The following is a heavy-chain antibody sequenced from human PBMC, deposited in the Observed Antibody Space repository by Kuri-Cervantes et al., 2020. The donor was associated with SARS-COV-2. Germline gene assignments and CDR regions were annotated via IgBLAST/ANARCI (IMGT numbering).Heavy chain of an antibody. D-gene: IGHD2-2*01. CDR2: ISGSGSST. CDR1: GFTFSNYA. Sequence: GESLKISCAASGFTFSNYAMNWVRQAPGKGLEWVSTISGSGSSTYYADSVKGRFTISRDNSKNTLYLQMNSLRAEDTAVYYCAKATNNYCSSTSCYQGGYFDLWGRGTLVTVSS. CDR3: AKATNNYCSSTSCYQGGYFDL. J-gene: IGHJ2*01. V-gene: IGHV3-23*01.